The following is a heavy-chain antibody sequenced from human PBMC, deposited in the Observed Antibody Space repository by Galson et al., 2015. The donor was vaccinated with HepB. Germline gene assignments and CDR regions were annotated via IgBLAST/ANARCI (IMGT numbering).Heavy chain of an antibody. Sequence: SLRLSCAASGFTFSDYSMNWIRQAPGKGLEWLSYISTSGITIYYADSLKGRFSISRDNAKNSLFLQMNSLRAEDTAVYYCARDSYKYSINWWHFDSWGLGTLVTVSS. CDR3: ARDSYKYSINWWHFDS. V-gene: IGHV3-11*01. J-gene: IGHJ4*02. CDR2: ISTSGITI. CDR1: GFTFSDYS. D-gene: IGHD6-6*01.